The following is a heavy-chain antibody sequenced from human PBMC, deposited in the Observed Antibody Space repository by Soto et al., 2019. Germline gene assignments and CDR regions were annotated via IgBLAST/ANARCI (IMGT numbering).Heavy chain of an antibody. CDR2: IRGSGGDT. Sequence: EVQLLESGGGLVQPGGSLRLSCAASGFTFSFCAMSWVRQAPGKGLEWVSSIRGSGGDTYYADSVRGRFTISRDNSKNTLYLQMNSLRVEDTAVYHCVKGHSDSYYYFDYWGQGTLVTVSS. D-gene: IGHD3-22*01. V-gene: IGHV3-23*01. CDR3: VKGHSDSYYYFDY. CDR1: GFTFSFCA. J-gene: IGHJ4*02.